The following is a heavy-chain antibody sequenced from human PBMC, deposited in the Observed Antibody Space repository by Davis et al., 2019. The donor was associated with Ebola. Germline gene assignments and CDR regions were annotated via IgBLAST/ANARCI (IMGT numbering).Heavy chain of an antibody. Sequence: GESLKISCKVSEYIFTNYWIGWVRQVPGKGLEWMGIIYPGDSDTRYSPSFQGQVTISVDRSINIVYLQWSSLEASDTAMYFCARVSPGTGGRTPDAFDLWGPGTMVTVSS. CDR3: ARVSPGTGGRTPDAFDL. J-gene: IGHJ3*01. CDR1: EYIFTNYW. CDR2: IYPGDSDT. D-gene: IGHD2-8*02. V-gene: IGHV5-51*01.